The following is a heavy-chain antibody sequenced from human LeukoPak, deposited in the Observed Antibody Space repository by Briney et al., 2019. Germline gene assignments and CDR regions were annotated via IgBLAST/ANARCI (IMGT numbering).Heavy chain of an antibody. CDR2: IYYDGSNK. CDR3: ANNFDY. J-gene: IGHJ4*02. CDR1: AFTFSSYG. Sequence: GGSLRLSCAASAFTFSSYGMHWVRQAPGKGLEWVALIYYDGSNKYYTDSVKGRFTISRDNSKNTLYLQMDSLRAEDTAVYYCANNFDYWGQGTLVTVSS. V-gene: IGHV3-33*08.